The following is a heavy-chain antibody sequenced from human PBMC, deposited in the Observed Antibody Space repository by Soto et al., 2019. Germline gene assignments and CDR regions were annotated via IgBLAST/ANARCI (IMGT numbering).Heavy chain of an antibody. CDR1: GGSFSSFS. V-gene: IGHV1-69*01. Sequence: QVILAQSGAEVKKPVSSVKVSCKVSGGSFSSFSINWVRQAPGQRFEWMGGIIPILGTANFTQKFQDRVTFTADESTATAYMTLSSLTSEDTAFYYCTSFDSNGYYPQNHYWGPGTQVTVSS. J-gene: IGHJ4*02. CDR2: IIPILGTA. D-gene: IGHD3-22*01. CDR3: TSFDSNGYYPQNHY.